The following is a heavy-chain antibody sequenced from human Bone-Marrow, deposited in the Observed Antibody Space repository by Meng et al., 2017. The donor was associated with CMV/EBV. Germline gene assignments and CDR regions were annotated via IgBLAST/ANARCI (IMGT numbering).Heavy chain of an antibody. CDR2: IYYSGST. J-gene: IGHJ4*02. CDR1: GGSISSGDYY. CDR3: ASYCSSTSCYTGEVLFDY. D-gene: IGHD2-2*02. Sequence: SETLSLTCTVSGGSISSGDYYWSWIRQPPGKGLEWIGYIYYSGSTYYNPSLKSRVTISVDTSKNQFSLKLSSVTAADTAVYYCASYCSSTSCYTGEVLFDYWGQGTLVTVPS. V-gene: IGHV4-30-4*08.